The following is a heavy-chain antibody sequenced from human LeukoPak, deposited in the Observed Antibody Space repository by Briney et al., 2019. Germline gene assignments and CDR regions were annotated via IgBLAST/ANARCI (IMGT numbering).Heavy chain of an antibody. V-gene: IGHV3-11*04. CDR1: GFTFSVYY. D-gene: IGHD3-22*01. CDR3: AREPRRTPMIVVGPYNWFDR. J-gene: IGHJ5*02. CDR2: ISSSGRNI. Sequence: GRSLRLSCAASGFTFSVYYMSWIRQAPGKGLEWVAYISSSGRNIFYADSVKGRLTISRHIPKNSLYLQMNSMRAEDTTVYYCAREPRRTPMIVVGPYNWFDRWGQGRLVT.